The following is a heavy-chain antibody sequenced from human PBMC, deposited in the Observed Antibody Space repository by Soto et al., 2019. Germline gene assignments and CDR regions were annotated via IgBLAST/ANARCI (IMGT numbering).Heavy chain of an antibody. Sequence: SETLSLTCTVSGGSICSYYWSWIRQPPGKGLEWIAYIYYTGSTNYNPSLKSRVTISVDMSKDQFSLKLSSVTAADTAVYYCARRPLSNYYFDYWGQGTLVTVSS. CDR2: IYYTGST. CDR3: ARRPLSNYYFDY. CDR1: GGSICSYY. J-gene: IGHJ4*02. V-gene: IGHV4-59*08.